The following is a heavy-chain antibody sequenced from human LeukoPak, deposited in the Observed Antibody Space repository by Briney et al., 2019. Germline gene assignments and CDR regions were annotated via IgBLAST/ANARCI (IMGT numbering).Heavy chain of an antibody. CDR3: ARGRYCSADICSGGDAFDI. CDR2: IYTRGST. J-gene: IGHJ3*02. D-gene: IGHD2-15*01. CDR1: GGSINNYY. Sequence: PSETLSLTCTVSGGSINNYYWSWIRQPAGKGLEWTGRIYTRGSTNYNPSLKSRVTMSVDTSKNQFSLKLSSVTAADTAVYYCARGRYCSADICSGGDAFDIWGQGTMVSVSS. V-gene: IGHV4-4*07.